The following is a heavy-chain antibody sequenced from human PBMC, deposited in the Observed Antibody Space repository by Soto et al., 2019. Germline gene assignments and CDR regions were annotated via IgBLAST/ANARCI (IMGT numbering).Heavy chain of an antibody. D-gene: IGHD3-10*01. CDR1: GGSISSSSYY. CDR3: ASMDGVLLWLGELFHDY. J-gene: IGHJ4*02. V-gene: IGHV4-39*01. CDR2: IYYSGST. Sequence: PSETLSLTCTVSGGSISSSSYYWGWIRQPPGKGLEWIGSIYYSGSTYYNPSLKSRVTISVDTYKNQFSLKLSSVTAADTAVYCCASMDGVLLWLGELFHDYSGQGTLVTFSS.